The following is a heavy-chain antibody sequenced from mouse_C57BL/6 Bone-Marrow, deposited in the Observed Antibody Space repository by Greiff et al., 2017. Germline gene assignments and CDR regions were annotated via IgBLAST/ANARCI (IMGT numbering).Heavy chain of an antibody. CDR1: GYTFTSYT. Sequence: VKVVESGAELARPGASVKMSCKASGYTFTSYTMHWVKQRPGQGLEWIGYINPSSGYTKYNQKFKDKATLTAYKSSSTAYMQLRSLTSEGSAVYYCARSPRFAYWGQGTLVTVSA. V-gene: IGHV1-4*01. CDR3: ARSPRFAY. CDR2: INPSSGYT. J-gene: IGHJ3*01.